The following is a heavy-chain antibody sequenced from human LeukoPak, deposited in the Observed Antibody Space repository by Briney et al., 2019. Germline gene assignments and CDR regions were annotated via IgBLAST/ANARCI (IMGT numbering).Heavy chain of an antibody. CDR2: IKCDGSEK. CDR3: ARVRFGEYDAFDI. Sequence: GGSLRLSCAASGFTFSSSWMHWVCQAPEKGLEWVADIKCDGSEKYYVDSVKGRFTISRDNAKNSLYLQMNSLRAEDTAVYYCARVRFGEYDAFDIWGQGTMVTVSS. V-gene: IGHV3-52*01. CDR1: GFTFSSSW. J-gene: IGHJ3*02. D-gene: IGHD3-10*01.